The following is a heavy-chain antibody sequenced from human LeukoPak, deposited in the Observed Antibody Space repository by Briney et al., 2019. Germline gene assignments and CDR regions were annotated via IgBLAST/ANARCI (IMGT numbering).Heavy chain of an antibody. CDR2: ISWNSGSI. V-gene: IGHV3-9*01. D-gene: IGHD3-22*01. CDR1: GFTFDDYA. Sequence: GGSLRLSCAASGFTFDDYAMHWVRQAPGKGLEWVSGISWNSGSIDYADSVKGRFTISRDNAKNSLYLEMNSLRAEDTALYYCAKDMKWLSLNCYFDYWGQGTLVTVSS. CDR3: AKDMKWLSLNCYFDY. J-gene: IGHJ4*02.